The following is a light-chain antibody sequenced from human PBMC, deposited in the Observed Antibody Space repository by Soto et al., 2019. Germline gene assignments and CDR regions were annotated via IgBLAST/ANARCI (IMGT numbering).Light chain of an antibody. Sequence: ESVLTQSPGTLSLSPGEKATLSCRASQSVSSSYLAWYQQKPGQAPRLLIYGASSRATGIPDRFSGSGSGTDFTLTVSRLEPEDFAVYYCQQFGSSSWTFGQGTKVHI. CDR3: QQFGSSSWT. V-gene: IGKV3-20*01. CDR2: GAS. CDR1: QSVSSSY. J-gene: IGKJ1*01.